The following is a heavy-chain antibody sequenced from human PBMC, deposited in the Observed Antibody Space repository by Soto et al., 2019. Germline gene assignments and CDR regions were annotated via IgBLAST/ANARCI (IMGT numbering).Heavy chain of an antibody. J-gene: IGHJ3*02. CDR3: AHRTFLGSTNAFDI. Sequence: QITLKESGPTLVKPTQTLTLTCTFSGFSLSTTGVGVGWIRQPPGKALEWLALIYWDDDKRYSPSLKSRLTITTDPSNNQVVLTMTNMDPVDTATYYCAHRTFLGSTNAFDIWGQGTMVTVSS. D-gene: IGHD6-13*01. CDR2: IYWDDDK. V-gene: IGHV2-5*02. CDR1: GFSLSTTGVG.